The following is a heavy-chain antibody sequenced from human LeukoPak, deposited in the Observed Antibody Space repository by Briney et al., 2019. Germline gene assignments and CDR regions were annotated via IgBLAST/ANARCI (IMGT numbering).Heavy chain of an antibody. J-gene: IGHJ3*02. V-gene: IGHV1-2*02. D-gene: IGHD6-13*01. Sequence: ASVKVSCKASGYTFTGYYMHWVRQAPGQGLEWMGWINPNSGGTNYAQKFQGRVTMTTDTSTSTAYMELRSLRSDDTAVYYCARGIAEEKKDAFDIWGQGTMVTVSS. CDR2: INPNSGGT. CDR1: GYTFTGYY. CDR3: ARGIAEEKKDAFDI.